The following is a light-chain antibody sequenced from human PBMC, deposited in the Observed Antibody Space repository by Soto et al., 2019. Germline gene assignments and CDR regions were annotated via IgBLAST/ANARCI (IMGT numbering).Light chain of an antibody. CDR2: GAS. CDR3: QHYNNWPPWT. CDR1: QSVSTN. Sequence: EIVMTQSPATLSVSPGERATLSCRASQSVSTNLAWYQQKPGQAPRLLFYGASTRATGIPARFSGSGSGTEFTLSISSLQSEDFAVYYCQHYNNWPPWTFGHGTKVEIK. J-gene: IGKJ1*01. V-gene: IGKV3-15*01.